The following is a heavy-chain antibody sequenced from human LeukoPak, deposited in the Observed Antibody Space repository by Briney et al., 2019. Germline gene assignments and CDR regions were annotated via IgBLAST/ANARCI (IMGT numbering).Heavy chain of an antibody. CDR3: ARGPGIAVAPLQH. CDR1: GLTVSSYS. CDR2: ITRDGHDI. D-gene: IGHD6-19*01. Sequence: GGSLRLSCEVSGLTVSSYSMSWVRQAPGKGLEWVSAITRDGHDILYADSVSGRFTIARDDAKNSVNLQVNRLGAEDTAVYYCARGPGIAVAPLQHWGQGTLVTVSS. V-gene: IGHV3-21*01. J-gene: IGHJ1*01.